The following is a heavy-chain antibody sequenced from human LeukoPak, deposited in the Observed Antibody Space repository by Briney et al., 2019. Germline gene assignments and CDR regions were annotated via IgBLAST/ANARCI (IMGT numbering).Heavy chain of an antibody. CDR1: GYTLTSYG. D-gene: IGHD3-10*01. CDR3: AREARDVVWFGELLA. CDR2: ISAYNGNT. V-gene: IGHV1-18*01. J-gene: IGHJ5*02. Sequence: EASVKVSCKASGYTLTSYGISWVRQAPGQGLEWMGWISAYNGNTNYAQKLQGRVTMTTDTSTSTAYMELRSLRSDDTAVYYCAREARDVVWFGELLAWGQGTLVTVSS.